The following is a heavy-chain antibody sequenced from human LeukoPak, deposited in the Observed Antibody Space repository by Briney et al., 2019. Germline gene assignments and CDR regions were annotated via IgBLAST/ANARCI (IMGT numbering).Heavy chain of an antibody. D-gene: IGHD3-22*01. CDR2: IIPILGIA. CDR3: AREAMIVVVIEEESKFDY. Sequence: ASVKVSCKASGGTFSSYAISWVRQAPGQGLEWMGRIIPILGIANYAQKFQGRVTITADKSTSTAYMELSSLEDTAVYYCAREAMIVVVIEEESKFDYWGQGTLVTVPS. J-gene: IGHJ4*02. V-gene: IGHV1-69*04. CDR1: GGTFSSYA.